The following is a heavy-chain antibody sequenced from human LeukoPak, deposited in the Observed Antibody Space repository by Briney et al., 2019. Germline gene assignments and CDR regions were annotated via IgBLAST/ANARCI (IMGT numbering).Heavy chain of an antibody. Sequence: ASVKVSCKVSGYTLTELSMHWVRQAPGQGLEWMGWINPNSGGTNYAQKFQGRVTMTRDTSISTAYMELSRLRSDDTAVYYCARVPWAGRAFDYWGQGTLVTVSS. CDR1: GYTLTELS. CDR3: ARVPWAGRAFDY. J-gene: IGHJ4*02. CDR2: INPNSGGT. V-gene: IGHV1-2*02. D-gene: IGHD3-16*01.